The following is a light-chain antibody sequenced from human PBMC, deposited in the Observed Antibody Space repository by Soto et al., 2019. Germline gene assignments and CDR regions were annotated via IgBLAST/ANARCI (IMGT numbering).Light chain of an antibody. Sequence: DIRMTQSPSTLSASVGDRVTVTCRAGQSINSRLAWYQQKPGKAPKLLIYKASNLESGVPSRFSGTGSGAEFTLTISSLQPDDSATYYCQQYNSYPWTFGQGTEVEIK. J-gene: IGKJ1*01. V-gene: IGKV1-5*03. CDR3: QQYNSYPWT. CDR1: QSINSR. CDR2: KAS.